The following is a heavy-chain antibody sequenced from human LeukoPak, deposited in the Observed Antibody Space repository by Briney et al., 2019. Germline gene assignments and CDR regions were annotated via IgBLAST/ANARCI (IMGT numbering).Heavy chain of an antibody. D-gene: IGHD3-22*01. CDR1: GASISAYY. CDR2: IYHSGST. V-gene: IGHV4-38-2*02. Sequence: SETLSLTCSVSGASISAYYWGWIRQPPGKGLEWIGSIYHSGSTYYNPSLKSRVTISVDTSKNQFSLKLSSVTAADTAVYYCARDFGSSGYYYEYGGLYHDYWGQGTLVTVSS. CDR3: ARDFGSSGYYYEYGGLYHDY. J-gene: IGHJ4*02.